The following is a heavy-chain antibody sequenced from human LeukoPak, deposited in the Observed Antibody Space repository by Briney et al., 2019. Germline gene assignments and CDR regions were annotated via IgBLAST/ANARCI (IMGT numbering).Heavy chain of an antibody. D-gene: IGHD5-18*01. J-gene: IGHJ5*02. V-gene: IGHV4-59*01. CDR2: IYYSGST. CDR3: ARDPSYTAMPGGWFDP. CDR1: GVTFSDCA. Sequence: PGGSLRLSCAASGVTFSDCAMSWVRQAPGKGLEWIGYIYYSGSTNYNPSLKSRVTISVDTSKNQFSLKLSSVTAADTAVYYCARDPSYTAMPGGWFDPWGQGTLVTVSS.